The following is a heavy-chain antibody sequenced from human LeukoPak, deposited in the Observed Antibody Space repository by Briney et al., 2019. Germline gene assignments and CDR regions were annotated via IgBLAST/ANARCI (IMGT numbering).Heavy chain of an antibody. V-gene: IGHV1-2*02. CDR1: GYTFTGRY. CDR2: INPETGDT. J-gene: IGHJ6*02. CDR3: ARGYYGMDV. Sequence: ASVKVSCKASGYTFTGRYLYWARQTPGQGLQWMGWINPETGDTKYAQNFQGRVTMTRDTTISTVYMELKALTSDDTAVYYYARGYYGMDVWGQGTTVTVSS.